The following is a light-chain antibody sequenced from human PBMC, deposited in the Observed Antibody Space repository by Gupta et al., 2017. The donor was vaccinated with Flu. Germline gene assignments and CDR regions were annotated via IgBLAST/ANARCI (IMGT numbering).Light chain of an antibody. CDR3: KQTLQTPGT. V-gene: IGKV2-28*01. Sequence: DIVMTQSPLSLPVTPGEPASISCRSSQNLLHSNGYHSLNWYLQKPRQSPQLLIYLGSNRASGVSDRFSGSGSGTDFTLKISRVEADDVGVYYCKQTLQTPGTFGQGTKAEIK. J-gene: IGKJ1*01. CDR2: LGS. CDR1: QNLLHSNGYHS.